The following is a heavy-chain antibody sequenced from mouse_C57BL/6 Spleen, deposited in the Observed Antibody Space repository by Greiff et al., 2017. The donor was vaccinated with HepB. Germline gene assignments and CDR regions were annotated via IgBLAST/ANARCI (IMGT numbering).Heavy chain of an antibody. D-gene: IGHD3-1*01. J-gene: IGHJ4*01. Sequence: EVQRVESGGGLVKPGGSLKLSCAASGFTFSSYAMSWVRQTPEKRLEWVATISDGGSYTYYPDNVKGRFTISRDNAKNNLYLQMSHLKSEDTAMYYCARGRGKRDAMDYWGQGTSVTVSS. V-gene: IGHV5-4*01. CDR2: ISDGGSYT. CDR1: GFTFSSYA. CDR3: ARGRGKRDAMDY.